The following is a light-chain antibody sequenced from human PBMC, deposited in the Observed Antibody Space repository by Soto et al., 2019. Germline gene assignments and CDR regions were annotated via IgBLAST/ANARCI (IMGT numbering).Light chain of an antibody. CDR3: QQYNNWPPPLT. Sequence: EIVMTQSPATLSVSPGERATLSCRASQSVSSNLAWYQQKPGQAPRLLIYGASTRATGIPARFSGSGSGTAFTLTINSLQSEDVAVYYCQQYNNWPPPLTFGGGTKVEIK. CDR2: GAS. CDR1: QSVSSN. J-gene: IGKJ4*01. V-gene: IGKV3-15*01.